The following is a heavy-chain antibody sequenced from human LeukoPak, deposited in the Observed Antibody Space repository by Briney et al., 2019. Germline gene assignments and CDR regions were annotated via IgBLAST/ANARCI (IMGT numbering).Heavy chain of an antibody. CDR3: ARGRGVRGSLDY. Sequence: SETLSPTCAVYGGSFSGYYWSWIRQPPGKGLEWIGEINHSGSTNYNPSLKSRVTISVDTSKNQFSLKLSSVTAADTAVYYCARGRGVRGSLDYWGQGTLVTVSS. CDR2: INHSGST. D-gene: IGHD3-10*01. CDR1: GGSFSGYY. V-gene: IGHV4-34*01. J-gene: IGHJ4*02.